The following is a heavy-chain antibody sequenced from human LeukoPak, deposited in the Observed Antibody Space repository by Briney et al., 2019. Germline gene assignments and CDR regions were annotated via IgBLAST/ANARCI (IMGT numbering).Heavy chain of an antibody. J-gene: IGHJ6*02. CDR1: GYTFTGYY. Sequence: ASVKVSCKASGYTFTGYYMHWVRQAPGQGLEWMGWINPNSGGTNYAQKFQGRVTMTRDTSISTAYMELSRLRSDDTAVYYCAGVRHYDFWSGQRGAVTGRYYYYGMDVWGQGTTVTVSS. CDR2: INPNSGGT. D-gene: IGHD3-3*01. V-gene: IGHV1-2*02. CDR3: AGVRHYDFWSGQRGAVTGRYYYYGMDV.